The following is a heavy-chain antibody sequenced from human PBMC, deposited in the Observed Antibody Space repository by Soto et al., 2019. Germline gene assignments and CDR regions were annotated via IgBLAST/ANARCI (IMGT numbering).Heavy chain of an antibody. CDR1: VGTFSSYT. CDR3: ARERQCSGGSCYSDAFDI. Sequence: QVQLVQSGAEVKKPGSSVKVSCKASVGTFSSYTISWVRQAPGQGREWMGRIIPILGIANYAQKFQGRVKITADKSTSTAYRELRSLRSEDTAVYYCARERQCSGGSCYSDAFDIWGQGTMVTVSS. CDR2: IIPILGIA. V-gene: IGHV1-69*08. J-gene: IGHJ3*02. D-gene: IGHD2-15*01.